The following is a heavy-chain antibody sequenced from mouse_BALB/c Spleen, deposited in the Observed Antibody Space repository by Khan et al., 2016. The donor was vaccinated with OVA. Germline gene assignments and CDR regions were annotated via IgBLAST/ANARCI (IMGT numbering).Heavy chain of an antibody. V-gene: IGHV1S81*02. CDR3: TRGGYGGCAY. J-gene: IGHJ3*01. Sequence: QVQLQQSGAELVKPGASVKLSCKASGYTFNSYYMYWVKQRPGQGLEWIGEINPSNGGTNFNEKFKSKATLTVDKSSSTAYMQLSSLTSEDSAVYYCTRGGYGGCAYWGQGTLVTVSA. CDR1: GYTFNSYY. CDR2: INPSNGGT. D-gene: IGHD1-2*01.